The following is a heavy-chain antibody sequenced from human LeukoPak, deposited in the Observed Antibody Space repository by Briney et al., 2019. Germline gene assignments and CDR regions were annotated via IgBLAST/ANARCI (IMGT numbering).Heavy chain of an antibody. D-gene: IGHD1-26*01. V-gene: IGHV3-33*06. CDR1: GFTFSSYG. CDR2: IWYDGSNK. J-gene: IGHJ1*01. Sequence: GGSLRLSCAASGFTFSSYGMHGVRQAPGKGLEWVAVIWYDGSNKYNADSVRGRFTISRDNSKNTLYLQMNSLRAEDTAVYYCAKADSGSYDSFQHWGQGTLVTVSS. CDR3: AKADSGSYDSFQH.